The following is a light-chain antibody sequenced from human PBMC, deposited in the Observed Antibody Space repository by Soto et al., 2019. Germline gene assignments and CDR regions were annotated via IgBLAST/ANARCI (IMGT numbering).Light chain of an antibody. V-gene: IGKV3-15*01. CDR2: GAS. J-gene: IGKJ2*02. CDR3: QQYNAWPSRT. CDR1: QSVSTN. Sequence: IVLTQSPAALSVSPGERATLSCRASQSVSTNLAWYQQKPGQPPRLLIYGASTRATGVPARFSGSGSGTEFTLTISSMQSEDVAVYYCQQYNAWPSRTFGQGTNVEIK.